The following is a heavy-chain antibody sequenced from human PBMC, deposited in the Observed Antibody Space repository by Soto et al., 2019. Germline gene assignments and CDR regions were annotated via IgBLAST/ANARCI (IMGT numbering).Heavy chain of an antibody. CDR1: GFTLSSYS. J-gene: IGHJ6*02. V-gene: IGHV3-48*04. Sequence: PGGSVRLSCAASGFTLSSYSINWVRQAPGKGLQWISYISSSSNTIYYADSVKGRFTISRDNAKNSLYLQMNSLRAEDTAVYYCARDMGVGTRDYYYYGMAVWGQGPTV. CDR2: ISSSSNTI. CDR3: ARDMGVGTRDYYYYGMAV. D-gene: IGHD1-26*01.